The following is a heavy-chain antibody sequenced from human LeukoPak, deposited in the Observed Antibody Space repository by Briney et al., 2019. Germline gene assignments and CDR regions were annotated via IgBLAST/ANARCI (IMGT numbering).Heavy chain of an antibody. J-gene: IGHJ6*03. CDR3: ARRGQQSLYYYYLYMDV. CDR1: GFTFRSYS. CDR2: IDPSSTYI. Sequence: GGSLRLSCAASGFTFRSYSMNWVRQAPGKGLEWVSAIDPSSTYIYYADSVKGRFTISRDNAENSLYLQMNSLRVEDMAVYYCARRGQQSLYYYYLYMDVWGKGTTVTVSS. D-gene: IGHD6-13*01. V-gene: IGHV3-21*01.